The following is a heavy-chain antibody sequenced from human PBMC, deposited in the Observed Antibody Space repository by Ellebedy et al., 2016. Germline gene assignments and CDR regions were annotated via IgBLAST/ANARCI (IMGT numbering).Heavy chain of an antibody. CDR1: GFTFSNYA. J-gene: IGHJ5*01. CDR2: LSFDAVNK. V-gene: IGHV3-30*04. D-gene: IGHD6-13*01. CDR3: ARDSGSSWFDY. Sequence: GESLKISCAASGFTFSNYAMHWVRQAPGKGLEWVAVLSFDAVNKFYADSVRGRFTISRDNSKNTLYLQMNSLRAEDAGIYYCARDSGSSWFDYWGQGTLVTVSS.